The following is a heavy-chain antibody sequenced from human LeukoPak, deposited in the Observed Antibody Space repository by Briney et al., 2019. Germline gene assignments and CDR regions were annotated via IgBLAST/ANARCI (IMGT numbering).Heavy chain of an antibody. J-gene: IGHJ5*02. D-gene: IGHD2-21*01. CDR2: ITGVGAST. CDR1: GFTFSNYA. CDR3: AKDLLLPPHPPATFDP. V-gene: IGHV3-23*01. Sequence: GGSLRLSFAASGFTFSNYAMSWVRQAPGKGLRWVSSITGVGASTYYADSVRGRFTISKDNSKNTLYLQMNSLRTEDTAVYYCAKDLLLPPHPPATFDPWGQGTLVTVSS.